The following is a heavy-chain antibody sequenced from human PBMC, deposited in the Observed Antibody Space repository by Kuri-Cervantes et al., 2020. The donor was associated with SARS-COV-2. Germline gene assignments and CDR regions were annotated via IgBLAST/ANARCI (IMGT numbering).Heavy chain of an antibody. V-gene: IGHV3-21*04. CDR2: ISGSGSYI. D-gene: IGHD1-26*01. Sequence: GGSLRLSCGASGFTFKTYTMNWVRQAPGKALQWISSISGSGSYIYYADSLRGRFTISRDDAKNSLYLQMNSLRAEDTAVYYCAKAEGELPYYYYYMDVWGKGTTVTVSS. CDR1: GFTFKTYT. J-gene: IGHJ6*03. CDR3: AKAEGELPYYYYYMDV.